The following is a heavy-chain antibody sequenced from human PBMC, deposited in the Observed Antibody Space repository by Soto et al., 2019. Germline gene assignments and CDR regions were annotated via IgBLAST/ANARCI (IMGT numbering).Heavy chain of an antibody. D-gene: IGHD6-13*01. CDR1: GFTSNMYW. CDR3: TRGPRATSAGTSAH. CDR2: IYNDGTYA. Sequence: GGSLRLSCAGLGFTSNMYWMHWVRKVPGKGPVWVARIYNDGTYADYADSVKGRFTISRDNAKDTLYLQMNDLRAEDSALYHCTRGPRATSAGTSAHWGQGTLVTVSS. J-gene: IGHJ4*02. V-gene: IGHV3-74*01.